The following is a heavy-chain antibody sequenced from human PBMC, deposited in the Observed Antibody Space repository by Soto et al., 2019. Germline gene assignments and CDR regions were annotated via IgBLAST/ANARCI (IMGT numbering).Heavy chain of an antibody. CDR1: GFSLTTSGVG. V-gene: IGHV2-5*02. CDR3: AHRRDSSVYFDH. Sequence: QITLKESGPTLVKPTQTLTLTCTFSGFSLTTSGVGVGWIRQPPGKALEWLALIYWDDDKRYSPSLKSRLTITKDTSKNQVVLTMTNMDAMDTATYYCAHRRDSSVYFDHWGQGTRVTVSS. CDR2: IYWDDDK. D-gene: IGHD3-22*01. J-gene: IGHJ4*02.